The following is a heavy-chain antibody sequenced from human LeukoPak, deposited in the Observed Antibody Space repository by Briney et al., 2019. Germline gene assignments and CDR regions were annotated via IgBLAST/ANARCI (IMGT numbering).Heavy chain of an antibody. CDR2: IIPIFGTA. CDR1: GGTFSSYA. Sequence: SVKVSCKASGGTFSSYAISWVRQAPGQGLEWMGGIIPIFGTANYAQKFQGRVTITADESTSTAYMELSSLRSEDTAVYYCARSLPLRYCSSTSCSQLDYYYYGMDVWGQGTTVTVSS. V-gene: IGHV1-69*13. J-gene: IGHJ6*02. D-gene: IGHD2-2*01. CDR3: ARSLPLRYCSSTSCSQLDYYYYGMDV.